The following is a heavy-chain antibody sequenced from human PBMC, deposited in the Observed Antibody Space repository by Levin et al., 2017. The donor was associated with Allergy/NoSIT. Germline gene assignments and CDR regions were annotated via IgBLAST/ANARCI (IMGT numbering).Heavy chain of an antibody. CDR1: GFTFSSYS. J-gene: IGHJ4*02. Sequence: PGGSLRLSCAASGFTFSSYSMNWVRQAPGKGLEWVSYISSSSSTIYYADSVKGRFTISRDNAKNSLYLQMNSLRDEDTAVYYCASADGIAAAGLPFDYWGQGTLVTVSS. CDR3: ASADGIAAAGLPFDY. D-gene: IGHD6-13*01. V-gene: IGHV3-48*02. CDR2: ISSSSSTI.